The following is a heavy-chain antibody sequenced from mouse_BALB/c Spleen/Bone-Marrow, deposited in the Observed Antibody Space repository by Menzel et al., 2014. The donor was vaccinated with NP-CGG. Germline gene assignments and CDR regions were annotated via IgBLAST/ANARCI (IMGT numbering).Heavy chain of an antibody. D-gene: IGHD4-1*01. CDR3: ARLGRGYFDY. V-gene: IGHV7-3*02. CDR1: GFTFTDYY. J-gene: IGHJ2*01. Sequence: EVHLVESGGGLVQPGGSLRLSCATSGFTFTDYYMNWVRQPPGKALEWLGFIRNKANGYTTEYSASVKGRFTISRDNSQSILYLQMNIQRAEDSATYYCARLGRGYFDYWGQGTTLTVSS. CDR2: IRNKANGYTT.